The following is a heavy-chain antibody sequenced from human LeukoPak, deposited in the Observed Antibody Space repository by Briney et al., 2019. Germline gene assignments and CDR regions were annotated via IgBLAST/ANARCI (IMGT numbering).Heavy chain of an antibody. D-gene: IGHD4-23*01. CDR2: ISSTTTI. CDR3: ARTVTTVVNFDY. V-gene: IGHV3-69-1*01. J-gene: IGHJ4*02. CDR1: GFGLSAYN. Sequence: GGSLRLSCAASGFGLSAYNMNWVRQAPGKGLEWISHISSTTTIYYSDSVKGRFTISRDNAKNSLFLQMNSLRVEDTAMYYCARTVTTVVNFDYLGQGTLVTVSS.